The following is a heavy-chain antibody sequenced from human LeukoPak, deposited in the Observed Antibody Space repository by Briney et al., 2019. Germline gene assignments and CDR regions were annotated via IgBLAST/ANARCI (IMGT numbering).Heavy chain of an antibody. V-gene: IGHV3-48*03. CDR3: ARDQGTMVRGVIIWYYYGMDV. CDR1: GFTFSSYE. Sequence: GGSLRLSCAASGFTFSSYEMNWVCQAPGKGLEWVSYISSSGSTISYADSLKRRFTNSSDNDNNPLYLQMNGLRAEDTAVYYCARDQGTMVRGVIIWYYYGMDVWGQGTTVTVSS. J-gene: IGHJ6*02. D-gene: IGHD3-10*01. CDR2: ISSSGSTI.